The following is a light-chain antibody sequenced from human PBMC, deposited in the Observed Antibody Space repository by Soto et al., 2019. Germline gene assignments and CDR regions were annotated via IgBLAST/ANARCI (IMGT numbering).Light chain of an antibody. J-gene: IGKJ4*01. CDR2: GAS. Sequence: EIVMTQSPATLSVSPGERATLSCRARQSVSSNLAWYQQKPGQAPRLLIYGASTGATGIPARFSGSGSGTEFTLTISSLQSEDFAVYYCQQYNNWPPEYTFGGGTKVEIK. CDR3: QQYNNWPPEYT. CDR1: QSVSSN. V-gene: IGKV3-15*01.